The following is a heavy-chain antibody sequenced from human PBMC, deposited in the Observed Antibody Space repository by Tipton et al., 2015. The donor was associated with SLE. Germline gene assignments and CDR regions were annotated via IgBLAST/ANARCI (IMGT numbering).Heavy chain of an antibody. V-gene: IGHV4-59*01. CDR1: GGSIRSYY. D-gene: IGHD3-10*01. J-gene: IGHJ4*02. CDR2: ISYTGGT. CDR3: ARVGDYYNSGSRVFDH. Sequence: TLSLTCAVSGGSIRSYYWSWIRQPPGKGLECIGYISYTGGTRYNPSLESRVTISLDTSKNHFSLKLTSVTAADTAIYFCARVGDYYNSGSRVFDHWGQGILVTVSS.